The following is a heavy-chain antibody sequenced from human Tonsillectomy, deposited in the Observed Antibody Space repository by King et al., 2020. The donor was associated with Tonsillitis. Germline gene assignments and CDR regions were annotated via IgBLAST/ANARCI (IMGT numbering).Heavy chain of an antibody. D-gene: IGHD1-26*01. CDR2: LYYSGTI. V-gene: IGHV4-39*01. Sequence: QLQESGPGVVKPSETLSLTCNVSGGSISSSDHYWAWIRQPPGKGLEWIGYLYYSGTIFYNPSLKSRITISGGTSENRFSLKLSSVTAADTAVYFCARSVSGSFDYWGQGALVTVSS. CDR1: GGSISSSDHY. J-gene: IGHJ4*02. CDR3: ARSVSGSFDY.